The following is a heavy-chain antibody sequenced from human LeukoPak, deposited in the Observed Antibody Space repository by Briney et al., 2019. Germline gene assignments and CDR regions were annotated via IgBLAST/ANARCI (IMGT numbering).Heavy chain of an antibody. CDR2: INHSGST. J-gene: IGHJ4*02. D-gene: IGHD5-24*01. CDR1: GGSFSGYY. Sequence: ETLSLTCAVYGGSFSGYYWSWIRQPPGKGLEWIGEINHSGSTNYNPSLKSRVTISVDTSKNQFSLKLSSVTAADTAVYYCARLGDGYTAAGYWGQGTLVTVSS. CDR3: ARLGDGYTAAGY. V-gene: IGHV4-34*01.